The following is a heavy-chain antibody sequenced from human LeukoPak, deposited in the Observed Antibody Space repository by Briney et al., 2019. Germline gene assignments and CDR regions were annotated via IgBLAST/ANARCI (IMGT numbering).Heavy chain of an antibody. J-gene: IGHJ4*02. CDR3: ARGQSYLPY. V-gene: IGHV3-48*03. CDR2: ISSSGSTI. CDR1: GFTFSSYE. D-gene: IGHD1-26*01. Sequence: GGSQILSCAASGFTFSSYEMNWVRQAPGKGLEWVSYISSSGSTIYYADSVKGRFTISRDNAKNSLYLQMNSLRAEDTAVYYCARGQSYLPYWGQGTLVTVSS.